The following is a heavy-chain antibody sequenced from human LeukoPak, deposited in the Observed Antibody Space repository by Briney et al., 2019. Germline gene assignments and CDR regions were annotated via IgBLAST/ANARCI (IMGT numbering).Heavy chain of an antibody. CDR3: ARDRDDFWSRYYNYGMDV. CDR1: GFTFSTYW. J-gene: IGHJ6*02. Sequence: PGGSLRLSCAASGFTFSTYWMHWVRQAPGKGLVWVSRINSDGSSTNYADSVKGRFTISRDNAKNTLYLQMNSLRVEDTAVYYCARDRDDFWSRYYNYGMDVWGQGTTVTVSS. D-gene: IGHD3-3*01. CDR2: INSDGSST. V-gene: IGHV3-74*01.